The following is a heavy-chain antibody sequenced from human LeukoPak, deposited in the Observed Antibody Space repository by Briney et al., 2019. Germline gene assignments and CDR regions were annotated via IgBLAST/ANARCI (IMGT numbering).Heavy chain of an antibody. V-gene: IGHV1-2*02. J-gene: IGHJ5*02. Sequence: ASVKVSCKASGYTFTGYYMHWVRQAPGQGLEWMGWINPNSGGTNYAQKFQGRVTMTRDTSISTAYMELSRLRSDDPAVYYCARDHRRFRSGWFDPWGQGTLVTVSS. CDR1: GYTFTGYY. D-gene: IGHD3-16*01. CDR3: ARDHRRFRSGWFDP. CDR2: INPNSGGT.